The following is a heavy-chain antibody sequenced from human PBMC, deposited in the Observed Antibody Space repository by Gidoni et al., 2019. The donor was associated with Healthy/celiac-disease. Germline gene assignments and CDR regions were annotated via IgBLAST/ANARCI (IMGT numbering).Heavy chain of an antibody. CDR3: ARGLLPYSTSPYDY. D-gene: IGHD2-2*01. J-gene: IGHJ4*02. CDR1: GGSFSGYY. CDR2: INHSGST. V-gene: IGHV4-34*01. Sequence: QVQLQQWGAGLLKPSETLSLTCAVYGGSFSGYYWSWIRQPPGKGLEWIGEINHSGSTNYNPSLKSRVTISVDTSKNQFSLKLSSVTAADTAVYYCARGLLPYSTSPYDYWGQGTLVTVSS.